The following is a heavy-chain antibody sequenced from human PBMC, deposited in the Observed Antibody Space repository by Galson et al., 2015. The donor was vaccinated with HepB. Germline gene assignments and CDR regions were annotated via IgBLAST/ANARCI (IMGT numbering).Heavy chain of an antibody. Sequence: SVKVSCKASGGTFSSYAISWVRQAPGQGLEWMGGIIPIFGTANYAQKFQGRVTITADESTSTAYMELSSLRSEDTAVYYCARELGYCSSTSCSPLLYYYGMDVWGQGTTVTVSS. CDR3: ARELGYCSSTSCSPLLYYYGMDV. D-gene: IGHD2-2*01. CDR1: GGTFSSYA. CDR2: IIPIFGTA. V-gene: IGHV1-69*13. J-gene: IGHJ6*02.